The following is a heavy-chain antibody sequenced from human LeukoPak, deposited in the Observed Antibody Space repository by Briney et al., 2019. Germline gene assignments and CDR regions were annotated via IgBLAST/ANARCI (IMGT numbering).Heavy chain of an antibody. Sequence: PGGSLRLSCAASEFTFTSYELNWVRQAPGKGLEWVSYISSSGNTISYADSVKGGLTIFRDNAKNSLYLQVISLRAEDTAVYYCARGPSIAARYDAFDIWGQGTMVTVSS. CDR2: ISSSGNTI. CDR1: EFTFTSYE. V-gene: IGHV3-48*03. J-gene: IGHJ3*02. CDR3: ARGPSIAARYDAFDI. D-gene: IGHD6-6*01.